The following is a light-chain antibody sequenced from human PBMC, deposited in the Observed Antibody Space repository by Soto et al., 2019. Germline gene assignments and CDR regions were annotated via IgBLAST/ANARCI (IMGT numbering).Light chain of an antibody. Sequence: IVLTQSPGTLSLSPGERATLSCRASQSVSSSYLAWYQQKPGQAPRLLIYRASTRATDIPARFSGSGSGTDFTLTISSLQPEDFAVYYCQQYHTSPLTFGQGTKVDIK. CDR3: QQYHTSPLT. CDR2: RAS. V-gene: IGKV3-20*01. J-gene: IGKJ1*01. CDR1: QSVSSSY.